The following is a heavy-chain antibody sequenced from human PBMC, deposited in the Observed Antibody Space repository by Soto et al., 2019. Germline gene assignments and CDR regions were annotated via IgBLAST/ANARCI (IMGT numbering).Heavy chain of an antibody. V-gene: IGHV3-33*01. D-gene: IGHD2-2*01. J-gene: IGHJ3*02. CDR2: IWYDGSNK. CDR1: GFPFSSYG. CDR3: ARDICSSASCFDPFDI. Sequence: PGGSLRLSCAASGFPFSSYGVHWVRQAPGKGLEWVAVIWYDGSNKYYADSVKGRFTISRDNYKNTLYLQMNSLRAEDTAVYYRARDICSSASCFDPFDIWGQGTMVTVSS.